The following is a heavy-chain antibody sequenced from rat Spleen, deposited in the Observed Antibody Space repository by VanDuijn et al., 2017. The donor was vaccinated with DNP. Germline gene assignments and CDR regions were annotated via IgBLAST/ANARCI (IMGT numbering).Heavy chain of an antibody. Sequence: EVQLVESGGGLVQPGRSLKLSCAASGFTFNDYNMAWVRQAPKKGLEWVTTIGYDGSSTYYRDSVKGRFTISRDNAKSTLYLQMDSLRSEDTATYYCATGSYFDYWGQGVMVTVSS. D-gene: IGHD5-1*01. J-gene: IGHJ2*01. V-gene: IGHV5-7*01. CDR1: GFTFNDYN. CDR3: ATGSYFDY. CDR2: IGYDGSST.